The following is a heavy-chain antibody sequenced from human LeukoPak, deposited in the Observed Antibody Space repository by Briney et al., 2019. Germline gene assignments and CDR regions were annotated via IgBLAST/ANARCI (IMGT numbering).Heavy chain of an antibody. V-gene: IGHV3-11*04. J-gene: IGHJ5*02. Sequence: PGGSLRLSCAASGFTFSDYYMSWIRQAPGKGLEWVSYISSSSSTIYYADSVKGRFTISRDNAKNSLYLQMNSLRAEDTAVYYCATALLQDIAAAGGDPWGQGTLVTVSS. D-gene: IGHD6-13*01. CDR3: ATALLQDIAAAGGDP. CDR1: GFTFSDYY. CDR2: ISSSSSTI.